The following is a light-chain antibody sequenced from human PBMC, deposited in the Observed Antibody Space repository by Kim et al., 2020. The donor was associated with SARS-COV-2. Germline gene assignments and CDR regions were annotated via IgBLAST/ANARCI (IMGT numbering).Light chain of an antibody. Sequence: SLSPGERATLSCRASQSVSIYLAWYQQKPGQAPRLLIYDASNRATGIPARFSGSGSGTDFTLTISSLEPEDFAVYYCQQRSNWLTFGGGTKVDIK. J-gene: IGKJ4*01. CDR2: DAS. CDR1: QSVSIY. CDR3: QQRSNWLT. V-gene: IGKV3-11*01.